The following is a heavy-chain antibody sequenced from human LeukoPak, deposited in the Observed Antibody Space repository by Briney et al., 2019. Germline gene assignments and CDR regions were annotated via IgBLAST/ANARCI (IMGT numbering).Heavy chain of an antibody. CDR1: AYTFSNCD. D-gene: IGHD6-19*01. CDR3: VGDSSGQTRADDPFDI. CDR2: MNPSSGNT. Sequence: ASVKVSCKASAYTFSNCDINWVRQATGQGLEWMGWMNPSSGNTGYAQKFQGRISITRDTSIDTAYMELSSLRSEDTAVYYCVGDSSGQTRADDPFDIWGQGTMVTVSS. V-gene: IGHV1-8*03. J-gene: IGHJ3*02.